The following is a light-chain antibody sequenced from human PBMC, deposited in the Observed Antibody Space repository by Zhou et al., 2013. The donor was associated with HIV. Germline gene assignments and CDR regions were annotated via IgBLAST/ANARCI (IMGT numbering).Light chain of an antibody. CDR2: KAS. J-gene: IGKJ2*01. CDR3: QHYYTFPNT. CDR1: QNINRW. Sequence: DIQMTQSPSTLSASVGDRVTITCRASQNINRWLAWYQQKPGKAPKLLIYKASNLESGVPSRFSGSGSGTEFSLTINYLQSEDFATYFCQHYYTFPNTFGQGTKLEIK. V-gene: IGKV1-5*03.